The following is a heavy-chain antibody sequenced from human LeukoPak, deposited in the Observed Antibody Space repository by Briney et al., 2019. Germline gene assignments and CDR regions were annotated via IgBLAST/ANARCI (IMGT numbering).Heavy chain of an antibody. CDR3: ARDRAVTQVWVEFDS. CDR1: GFTFSDHY. D-gene: IGHD3-16*01. CDR2: IRDSGET. V-gene: IGHV3-66*03. J-gene: IGHJ5*01. Sequence: PGGSLRLSCAASGFTFSDHYMDWVRQAPGKGLEWVSLIRDSGETFYADSVKGRFTISRDNSKNTVYLQMNRLRVEDTAVYFCARDRAVTQVWVEFDSWGQGTLVTVSS.